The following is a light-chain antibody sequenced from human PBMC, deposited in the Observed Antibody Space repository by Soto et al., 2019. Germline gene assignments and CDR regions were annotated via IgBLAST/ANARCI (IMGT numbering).Light chain of an antibody. Sequence: DIQMTQSPSSVSASVGDRVIITCRASQDLTNWLAWYQQKPGKAPKVLIYAASILERGVPSRFSGSGSGTDYSLTIGSLQAEDFATYHCLQAKTFPLTFGGGTKVENK. CDR3: LQAKTFPLT. CDR2: AAS. CDR1: QDLTNW. J-gene: IGKJ4*01. V-gene: IGKV1D-12*01.